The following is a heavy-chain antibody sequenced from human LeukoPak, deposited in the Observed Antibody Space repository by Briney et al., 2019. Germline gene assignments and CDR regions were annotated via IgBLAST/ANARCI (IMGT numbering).Heavy chain of an antibody. V-gene: IGHV1-69*01. CDR2: IIPIFGTA. D-gene: IGHD6-19*01. CDR1: GGTFSSYA. CDR3: ATLWKWLVPEDPPVGNAFDI. Sequence: ASVKVSCKASGGTFSSYAISWVRQAPGQGLEWMGGIIPIFGTANYAQMFQGRVTITADESTSTAYMELSSLRSEDTAVYYCATLWKWLVPEDPPVGNAFDIWGQGTMVTVSS. J-gene: IGHJ3*02.